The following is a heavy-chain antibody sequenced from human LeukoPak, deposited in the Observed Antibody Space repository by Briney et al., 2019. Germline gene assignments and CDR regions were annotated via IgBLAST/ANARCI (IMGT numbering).Heavy chain of an antibody. CDR2: ISAYNGNT. V-gene: IGHV1-18*01. CDR1: GGTFSSYA. J-gene: IGHJ5*02. Sequence: ASVKVSCKASGGTFSSYAISWVRQAPGQWLEWMGWISAYNGNTNYAQKLQGRVTMTTDTSTSTAYMELRSLRSDDTAVYYCARTPVYDFKFDPWGQGTLVTVSS. D-gene: IGHD3-3*01. CDR3: ARTPVYDFKFDP.